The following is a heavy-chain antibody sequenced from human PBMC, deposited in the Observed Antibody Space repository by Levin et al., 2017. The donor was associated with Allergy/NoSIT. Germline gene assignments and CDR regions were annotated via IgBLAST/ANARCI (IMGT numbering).Heavy chain of an antibody. V-gene: IGHV3-7*01. CDR2: INQDGSEK. J-gene: IGHJ4*02. CDR1: GFTFSNHW. D-gene: IGHD1-14*01. Sequence: GGSLRLSCAASGFTFSNHWLSWVRQAPGKGLEWVANINQDGSEKYYVDSVKGRFTISRDNAKNSLYLQMNSLRVEDTAVYYCAEGVSGPAWGLGALVTVST. CDR3: AEGVSGPA.